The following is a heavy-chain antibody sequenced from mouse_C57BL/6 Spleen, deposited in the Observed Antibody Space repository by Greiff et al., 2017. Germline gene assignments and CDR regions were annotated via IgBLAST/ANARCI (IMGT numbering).Heavy chain of an antibody. D-gene: IGHD4-1*01. Sequence: DVKLVESGGGLVQPKGSLKLSCAASGFSFNTYAMNWVRQAPGKGLEWVARFRSKSNNYAAYYADSVKDRFTISRDDSESMLYLQMNSLKTEDTAMYYCVRHAELCHWYFDVWGTGTTVTVSS. J-gene: IGHJ1*03. CDR1: GFSFNTYA. CDR3: VRHAELCHWYFDV. V-gene: IGHV10-1*01. CDR2: FRSKSNNYAA.